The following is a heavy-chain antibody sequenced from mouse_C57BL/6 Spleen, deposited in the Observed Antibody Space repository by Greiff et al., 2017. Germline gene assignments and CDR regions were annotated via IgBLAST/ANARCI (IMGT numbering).Heavy chain of an antibody. V-gene: IGHV1-80*01. Sequence: VNLVESGAELVKPGASVKISCKASGYAFSSYWMNWVKQRPGKGLEWIGQIYPGDGDTNYNGKFKGKATLTADKSSSTAYMQLSSLTSEDSAVYFCAGIYYGNYDAMDYWGQGTSVTVSS. D-gene: IGHD2-1*01. CDR2: IYPGDGDT. J-gene: IGHJ4*01. CDR3: AGIYYGNYDAMDY. CDR1: GYAFSSYW.